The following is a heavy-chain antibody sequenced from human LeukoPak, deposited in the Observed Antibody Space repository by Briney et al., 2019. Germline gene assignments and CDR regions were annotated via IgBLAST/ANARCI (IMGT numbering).Heavy chain of an antibody. V-gene: IGHV3-7*01. CDR1: GFTFSSHW. D-gene: IGHD3-10*01. J-gene: IGHJ6*03. CDR2: IKQDGSEK. CDR3: AKGRITMVRGVAMDV. Sequence: PGRSLRLSCAASGFTFSSHWMSWVRQAPGKGLEWVANIKQDGSEKYYVDSVKGRFTISRDNAKNSLYLQMNSLRAEDTAVYYCAKGRITMVRGVAMDVWGKGTTVTVSS.